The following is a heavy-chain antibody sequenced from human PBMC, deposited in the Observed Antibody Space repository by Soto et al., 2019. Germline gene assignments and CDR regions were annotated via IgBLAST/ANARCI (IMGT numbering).Heavy chain of an antibody. D-gene: IGHD3-10*01. CDR3: ARLVYDTRLNYMYFDF. CDR1: GVSLTSGNW. CDR2: IFHDGTA. J-gene: IGHJ4*02. V-gene: IGHV4-4*02. Sequence: SETLSLTCAVSGVSLTSGNWWTWVRQSPQRGLEYIGEIFHDGTANYYPSFERRVAMSVDTSRNQFSLKLTSVTAADTAVYFCARLVYDTRLNYMYFDFWGQGTLVTVSS.